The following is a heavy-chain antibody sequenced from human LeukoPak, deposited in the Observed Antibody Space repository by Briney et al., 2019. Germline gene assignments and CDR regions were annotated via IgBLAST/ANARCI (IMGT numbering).Heavy chain of an antibody. CDR2: IYTSGST. CDR3: ARYSSKKYYYYYMDV. CDR1: GGSISSYY. V-gene: IGHV4-4*08. Sequence: SETLSLTCTVSGGSISSYYWSWIRQTPGKGLEWIGRIYTSGSTNYNPSLKSRVTISVDTSKNQFSLKLSSVTAADTAVYYCARYSSKKYYYYYMDVWAKGTTVTISS. J-gene: IGHJ6*03. D-gene: IGHD6-13*01.